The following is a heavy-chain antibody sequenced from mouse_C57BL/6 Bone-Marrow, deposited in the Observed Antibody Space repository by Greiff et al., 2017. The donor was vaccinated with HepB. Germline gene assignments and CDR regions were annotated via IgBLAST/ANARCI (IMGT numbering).Heavy chain of an antibody. CDR1: GYTFTEYT. CDR2: FYPESGSI. D-gene: IGHD3-2*02. CDR3: ARHPYSSGYGYAMDY. V-gene: IGHV1-62-2*01. J-gene: IGHJ4*01. Sequence: QVHVKQSGAELVKPGASVKLSCKASGYTFTEYTIHWVKQRSGQGLEWIGWFYPESGSIKYNEKFKDKATLTADKSSSTVYMELSRLTSEDSAVYFCARHPYSSGYGYAMDYWGQGTSVTVSS.